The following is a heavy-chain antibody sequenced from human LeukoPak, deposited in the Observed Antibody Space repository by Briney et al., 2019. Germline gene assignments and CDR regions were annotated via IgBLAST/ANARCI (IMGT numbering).Heavy chain of an antibody. J-gene: IGHJ1*01. CDR2: ISSSSSYI. CDR1: GFTFSSYS. V-gene: IGHV3-21*01. CDR3: AREVWGSGFQH. D-gene: IGHD3-16*01. Sequence: GGSLRLSCAASGFTFSSYSMNWVRQAPGKGLEWVSSISSSSSYIYYADSVKGRFTISRDNAKNSLYLQMNSLRAEDTAVYYCAREVWGSGFQHWGQGTLVTVTS.